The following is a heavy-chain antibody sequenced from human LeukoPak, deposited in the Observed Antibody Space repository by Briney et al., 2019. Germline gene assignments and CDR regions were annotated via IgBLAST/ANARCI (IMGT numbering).Heavy chain of an antibody. V-gene: IGHV3-15*07. CDR1: GFTFTNAW. CDR3: STLTSRGLSDS. Sequence: PGGSLRPSCAASGFTFTNAWMNWVRQAPGKGLEWVGRIKSKADGETIDYAAPVKGRFTFSRDDSKNMLYLQMNSPKSEDTAVYYCSTLTSRGLSDSWGQGTLVTVSS. D-gene: IGHD1-20*01. CDR2: IKSKADGETI. J-gene: IGHJ4*02.